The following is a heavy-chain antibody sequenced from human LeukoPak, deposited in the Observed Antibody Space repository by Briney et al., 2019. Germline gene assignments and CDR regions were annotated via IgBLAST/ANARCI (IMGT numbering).Heavy chain of an antibody. V-gene: IGHV4-31*03. CDR1: GGSISSGGYY. Sequence: SQTLSLTCTVSGGSISSGGYYWSWIRQHPGKGLERIGYIYYSGSTYYNPSLKSRVTISVDTSKNQFSLKLSSVTAADTAVYYCARGGYGDYGLFDYWGQGTLVTVSS. J-gene: IGHJ4*02. D-gene: IGHD4-17*01. CDR2: IYYSGST. CDR3: ARGGYGDYGLFDY.